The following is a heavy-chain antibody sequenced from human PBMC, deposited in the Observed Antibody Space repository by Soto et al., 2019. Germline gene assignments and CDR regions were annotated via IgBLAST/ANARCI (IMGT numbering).Heavy chain of an antibody. CDR3: ARVIPDSSSWYWFDP. J-gene: IGHJ5*02. V-gene: IGHV1-3*01. CDR1: GYTFTSYA. D-gene: IGHD6-13*01. Sequence: ASVKVSCKASGYTFTSYAMHWVRQAPGQRLEWMGWINAGNGNTKYSQKFQGRVTITRDTSASTAYMELSSLRSEDTAVYYCARVIPDSSSWYWFDPWGQGTLVTVSS. CDR2: INAGNGNT.